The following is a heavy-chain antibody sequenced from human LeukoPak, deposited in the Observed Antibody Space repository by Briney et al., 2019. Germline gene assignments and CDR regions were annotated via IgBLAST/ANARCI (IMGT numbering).Heavy chain of an antibody. V-gene: IGHV4-34*01. Sequence: SETLSLTCAVYGGSFSGYYWSWIRQPPGKGLEWIGEINHSGSTNYNPSLKSRVTISVDTSKNQFSLKLSSVTAADTAVYYCARAVVTHRYYYYYYMDVWGKGTTVTISS. CDR3: ARAVVTHRYYYYYYMDV. CDR2: INHSGST. CDR1: GGSFSGYY. D-gene: IGHD2-21*02. J-gene: IGHJ6*03.